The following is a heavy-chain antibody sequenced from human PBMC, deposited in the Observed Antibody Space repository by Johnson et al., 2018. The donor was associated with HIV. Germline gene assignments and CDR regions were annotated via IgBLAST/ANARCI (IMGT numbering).Heavy chain of an antibody. J-gene: IGHJ3*02. CDR2: ISYDGSNK. Sequence: QVQLVESGGGVVQPGRSLRLSCAASGFTFSSYAMHWVRQAPGKGLEWVAVISYDGSNKYYADSVKGRFTISRDNSKNTLYLQMTSLRAEDTAVYYCARDPDSSGYYLGAFDIWGQGTMVTVSS. D-gene: IGHD3-22*01. CDR1: GFTFSSYA. CDR3: ARDPDSSGYYLGAFDI. V-gene: IGHV3-30-3*01.